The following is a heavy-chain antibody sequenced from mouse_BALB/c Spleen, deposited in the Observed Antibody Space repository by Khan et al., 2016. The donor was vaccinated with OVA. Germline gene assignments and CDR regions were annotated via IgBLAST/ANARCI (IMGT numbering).Heavy chain of an antibody. Sequence: EVELVESGGDLVKPGGSLKLSCAASGFTFSTYGMSWVRQTPDKRLEWVATISTGGSSTYYPDSVKGRFTISRANAKNTLYLQMSSLKSEDTAMFYCARLAYYYDSEGFAYWGQGTLVTVSA. CDR3: ARLAYYYDSEGFAY. V-gene: IGHV5-6*01. D-gene: IGHD1-1*01. CDR2: ISTGGSST. J-gene: IGHJ3*01. CDR1: GFTFSTYG.